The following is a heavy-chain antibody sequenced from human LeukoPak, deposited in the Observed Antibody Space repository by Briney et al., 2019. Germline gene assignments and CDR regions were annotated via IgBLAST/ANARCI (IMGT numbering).Heavy chain of an antibody. V-gene: IGHV4-34*01. D-gene: IGHD3/OR15-3a*01. CDR2: INHSGST. Sequence: SETLSLTCAVYGGSFSGHYWSWIRQPPGKGLEWIGEINHSGSTNYNPSLKSRVTISVDTSKNQFSLKLSSVTAADTAVYYCARQTGSGLFILPGGQGTLVTVSS. CDR1: GGSFSGHY. J-gene: IGHJ4*02. CDR3: ARQTGSGLFILP.